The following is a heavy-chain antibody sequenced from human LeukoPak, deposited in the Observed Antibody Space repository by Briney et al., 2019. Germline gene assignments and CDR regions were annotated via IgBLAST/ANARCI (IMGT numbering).Heavy chain of an antibody. CDR2: IKQDGSEK. CDR3: ARESLEGKYYDFWSGYYGEGTNNWFDP. V-gene: IGHV3-7*01. CDR1: GFTFSSYW. Sequence: PGGSLRLSCAASGFTFSSYWMSWVRQAPGKGLEWVANIKQDGSEKYYVDSVKGRFTISRDNAKNSLYLQMNSLRAEDTAVYYCARESLEGKYYDFWSGYYGEGTNNWFDPWGQGTLVTVSS. D-gene: IGHD3-3*01. J-gene: IGHJ5*02.